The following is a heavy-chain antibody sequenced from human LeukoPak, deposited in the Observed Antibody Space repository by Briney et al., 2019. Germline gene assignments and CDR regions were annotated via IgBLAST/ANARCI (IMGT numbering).Heavy chain of an antibody. J-gene: IGHJ4*02. V-gene: IGHV6-1*01. Sequence: SQTLSLTCAISGDSVSSNSAAWNWISQSPSRGLEWLGRTYYRSKWYNDYAVSVKSRITVNPDTSKNQFSLQLNSVTPEDTAVYYCARGRGYTLSDWGQGILVTVSS. CDR3: ARGRGYTLSD. D-gene: IGHD5-18*01. CDR1: GDSVSSNSAA. CDR2: TYYRSKWYN.